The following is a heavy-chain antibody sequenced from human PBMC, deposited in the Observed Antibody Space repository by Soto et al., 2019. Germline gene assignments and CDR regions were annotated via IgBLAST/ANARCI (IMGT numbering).Heavy chain of an antibody. D-gene: IGHD6-13*01. Sequence: EAQLLESGGGLVQPGGSLRLSCAASGFTFSNYAMTWVRQAPGKGLEWLSAITGSGTSTYYAASVKGRLTISRDNSKNTLYLQMNTLRADDTAIYYCANAAAVWDSFDYWGQGTLSPSRQ. J-gene: IGHJ4*02. V-gene: IGHV3-23*01. CDR3: ANAAAVWDSFDY. CDR2: ITGSGTST. CDR1: GFTFSNYA.